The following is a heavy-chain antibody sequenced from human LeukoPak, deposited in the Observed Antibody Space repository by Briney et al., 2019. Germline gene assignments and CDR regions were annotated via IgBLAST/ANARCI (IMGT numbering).Heavy chain of an antibody. CDR1: GGSISGTYY. J-gene: IGHJ3*01. D-gene: IGHD3-16*01. V-gene: IGHV4-59*08. CDR3: ARRWVYDKRAFDA. CDR2: IYYTGTT. Sequence: PSETLSLTCTVSGGSISGTYYWSWIRQPPGKGLEWVGYIYYTGTTDSNPSLKSRVTISLDTSKNQFSLNLSSVTAADTAVYYCARRWVYDKRAFDAWGQGTMVTVSS.